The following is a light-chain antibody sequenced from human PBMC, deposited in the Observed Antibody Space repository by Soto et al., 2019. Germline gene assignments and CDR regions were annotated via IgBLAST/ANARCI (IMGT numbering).Light chain of an antibody. CDR1: SSNIGSNT. CDR2: SNT. J-gene: IGLJ1*01. Sequence: QSVLAQPPSASGTPGQRVTISCSGSSSNIGSNTVNWYRQLPGTAPKHLIYSNTQRPAGVPDRFSGSRSGTSASLAISGLQSEDEAEYYCAAWDDSLNALVFGTGTKLTVL. V-gene: IGLV1-44*01. CDR3: AAWDDSLNALV.